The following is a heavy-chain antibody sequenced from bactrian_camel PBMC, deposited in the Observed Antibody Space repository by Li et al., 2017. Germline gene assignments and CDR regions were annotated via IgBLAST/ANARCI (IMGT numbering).Heavy chain of an antibody. V-gene: IGHV3S53*01. Sequence: QVQLVESGGGSVQSGGSLKLSCVHSGYIFDSCGMGWYREVSGEERVLVSSISSDGTTTYADSVKGRFIISQDNDANTIYLQMNELKPEDTGMYYCAAARDVSLTCHKRNDDSNYYGQGTQVTVS. D-gene: IGHD3*01. J-gene: IGHJ4*01. CDR1: GYIFDSCG. CDR2: ISSDGTT.